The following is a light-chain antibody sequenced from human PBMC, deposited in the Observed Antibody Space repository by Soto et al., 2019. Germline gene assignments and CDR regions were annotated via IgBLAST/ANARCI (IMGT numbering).Light chain of an antibody. J-gene: IGKJ4*01. CDR1: ESISNN. V-gene: IGKV3-15*01. Sequence: EIVMTQSPATLSVSQGETATLSCRASESISNNLAWYQQKPGQAPRLVIYRTSIRATGVPARFNGSASGTEFTLTIRCLQSEEFVIFYWQQDRDWPLTFGGATNVELK. CDR3: QQDRDWPLT. CDR2: RTS.